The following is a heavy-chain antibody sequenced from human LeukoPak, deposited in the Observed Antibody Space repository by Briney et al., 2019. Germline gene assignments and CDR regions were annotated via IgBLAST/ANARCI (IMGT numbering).Heavy chain of an antibody. D-gene: IGHD4-17*01. CDR2: IYHSGST. CDR3: ARADYGDPYYFDY. CDR1: GYSISSGYY. J-gene: IGHJ4*02. Sequence: PSETLSLTSAVSGYSISSGYYWGWIRQPPGKGLEWIGSIYHSGSTYYNPSLKSRVTISVDTSKNQFSLKLSSVTAADTAVYYCARADYGDPYYFDYWGQGTLVTVSS. V-gene: IGHV4-38-2*01.